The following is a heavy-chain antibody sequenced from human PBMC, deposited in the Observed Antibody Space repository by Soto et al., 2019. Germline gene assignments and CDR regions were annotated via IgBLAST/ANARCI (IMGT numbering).Heavy chain of an antibody. Sequence: VQLVQSGAELKKPGASVKVSCTTSGFTFTRYSMNWVRQAPGKGLEWVSSISSTTNYIYYGDSMKGRFTISRDNAKNSLYLEMNSLRAEDTAVYYCARESEDLTSNFDYWGQGTLVTVSS. J-gene: IGHJ4*02. V-gene: IGHV3-21*02. CDR2: ISSTTNYI. CDR1: GFTFTRYS. CDR3: ARESEDLTSNFDY.